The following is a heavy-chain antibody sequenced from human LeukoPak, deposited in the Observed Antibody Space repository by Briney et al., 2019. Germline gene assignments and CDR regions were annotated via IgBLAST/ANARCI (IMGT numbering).Heavy chain of an antibody. CDR3: ARDSHYDILTGFYYYGMDV. J-gene: IGHJ6*02. CDR2: IYSGGST. Sequence: GGSLRLSCAASGFTVSSNYMSWVRQAPGKGLEWVSVIYSGGSTYYADSVKGRFTISRDNSKNTLYLQMNSLRAEDTAVYYCARDSHYDILTGFYYYGMDVWAKGPRSPSP. D-gene: IGHD3-9*01. CDR1: GFTVSSNY. V-gene: IGHV3-53*01.